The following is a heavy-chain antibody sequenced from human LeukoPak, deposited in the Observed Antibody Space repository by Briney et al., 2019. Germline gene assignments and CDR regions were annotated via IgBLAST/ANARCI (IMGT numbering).Heavy chain of an antibody. Sequence: SETLSLTCTVSGGSISSSSYYWGWIRQPPGKGLEWIGSIYYSGSTYYNPSPKSRVTISVDTSKNQFSLKLSSVTAADTAVYYCARPPKGSYGYYFDYWGQGTLVTVSS. CDR2: IYYSGST. CDR3: ARPPKGSYGYYFDY. D-gene: IGHD5-18*01. V-gene: IGHV4-39*01. CDR1: GGSISSSSYY. J-gene: IGHJ4*02.